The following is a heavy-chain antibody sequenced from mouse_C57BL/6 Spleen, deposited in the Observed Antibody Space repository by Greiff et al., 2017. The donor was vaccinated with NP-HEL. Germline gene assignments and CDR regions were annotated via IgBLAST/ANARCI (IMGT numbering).Heavy chain of an antibody. CDR1: GYAFTNYL. J-gene: IGHJ3*01. CDR2: INPGSGGT. D-gene: IGHD1-1*01. CDR3: ARDYGSSYEGFAY. Sequence: VKLMESGAELVRPGTSVKVSCKASGYAFTNYLIEWVKQRPGQGLEWIGVINPGSGGTNYNEKFKGKATLTADKSSSTAYMQLSSLTSEDSAVYFCARDYGSSYEGFAYWGQGTLVTVSA. V-gene: IGHV1-54*01.